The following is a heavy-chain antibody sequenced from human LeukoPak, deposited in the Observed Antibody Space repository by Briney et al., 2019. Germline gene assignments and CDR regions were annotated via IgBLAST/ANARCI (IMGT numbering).Heavy chain of an antibody. D-gene: IGHD1-26*01. CDR3: ARDFFEGATTFDY. CDR2: ISSSGSTI. J-gene: IGHJ4*02. V-gene: IGHV3-48*03. CDR1: GFTFSSYE. Sequence: GGSLRLSCAASGFTFSSYEMNWVRQAPGKGLEWVSYISSSGSTIYYADSVKGRFTISRDNAKNSLYLQMNSLRAEDTAVYYCARDFFEGATTFDYWGQGTLVTVSS.